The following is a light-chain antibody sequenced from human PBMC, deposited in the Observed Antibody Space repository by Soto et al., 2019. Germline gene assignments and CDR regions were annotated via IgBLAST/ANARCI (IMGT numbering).Light chain of an antibody. CDR3: QQYPGT. Sequence: DIQMTQSPSTLSASVGDRVTITCRASQSISSWLAWYQQKPGKAPKLLIYDASSLESGVPSRFSGGGSGTEFTLTISSLQPDDFATYYCQQYPGTFGQGTKVEIK. V-gene: IGKV1-5*01. CDR1: QSISSW. CDR2: DAS. J-gene: IGKJ1*01.